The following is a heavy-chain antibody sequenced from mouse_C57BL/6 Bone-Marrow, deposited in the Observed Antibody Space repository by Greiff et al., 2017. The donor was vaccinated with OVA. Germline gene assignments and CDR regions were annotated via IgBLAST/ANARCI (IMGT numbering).Heavy chain of an antibody. CDR2: IDPENGDT. CDR1: GFNIKDDY. J-gene: IGHJ4*01. D-gene: IGHD1-1*01. CDR3: TIYYYGKGYAMDY. V-gene: IGHV14-4*01. Sequence: EVQLQQSGAELVRPGASVKLSCTASGFNIKDDYMHWVKQRPEQGLEWIGWIDPENGDTEYASKFQGKATITADPSSNTAYLQLSSLTSEDTAVYYCTIYYYGKGYAMDYWGQGTSVTVSS.